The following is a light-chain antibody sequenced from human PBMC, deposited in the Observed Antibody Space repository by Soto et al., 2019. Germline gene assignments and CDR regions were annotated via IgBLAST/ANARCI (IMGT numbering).Light chain of an antibody. V-gene: IGLV2-11*01. J-gene: IGLJ1*01. CDR3: CSYAGSYTYV. Sequence: QSVLTQPRSVSGSPGQSVTISCTGTSSDVGDYDYVSWYQQHPGKAPKLMIYDVSKRLSGVPDRFSGSKSGNTASLTISGLQAEDEADYYCCSYAGSYTYVFGTETKVTVL. CDR2: DVS. CDR1: SSDVGDYDY.